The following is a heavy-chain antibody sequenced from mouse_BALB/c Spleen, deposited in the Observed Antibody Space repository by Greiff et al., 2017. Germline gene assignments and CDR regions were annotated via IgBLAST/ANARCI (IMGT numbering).Heavy chain of an antibody. Sequence: EVQLVESGGGLVQPGGSRKLSCAASGFTFSSFGMHWVRQAPEKGLEWVAYISSGSSTIYYADTVKGRFTISRDNPKNTLFLQMTSLRSEDTAMYYCARSEKSKDFDGWGAGTTVTVSS. V-gene: IGHV5-17*02. CDR3: ARSEKSKDFDG. J-gene: IGHJ1*01. D-gene: IGHD1-3*01. CDR2: ISSGSSTI. CDR1: GFTFSSFG.